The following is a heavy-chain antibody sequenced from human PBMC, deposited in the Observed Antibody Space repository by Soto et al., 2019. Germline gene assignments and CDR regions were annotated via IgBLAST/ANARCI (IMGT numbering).Heavy chain of an antibody. V-gene: IGHV4-59*01. CDR1: GASMNDYY. CDR2: LHYSGSA. CDR3: ARSGHIFAGVF. J-gene: IGHJ4*02. Sequence: SETLSLTCTVSGASMNDYYGSWIRQSPGKGLEHIGYLHYSGSANYNPSLKSRATISMDTSKNQFSLKLSSVTAADTAIYYCARSGHIFAGVFWGQGILVTVSS. D-gene: IGHD3-16*01.